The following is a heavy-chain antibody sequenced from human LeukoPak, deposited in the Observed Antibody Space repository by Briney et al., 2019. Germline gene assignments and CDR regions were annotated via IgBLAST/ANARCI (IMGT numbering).Heavy chain of an antibody. Sequence: QPGGSLRLSCAASGFTFSSYYMKWVRQAPGKGLEWVSYISSSSSTIYYADSVKGRFTISRDNAKNSLYLQMNSLRAEDTAVYYCARELVAGGYWGQGTLVTVSS. CDR2: ISSSSSTI. J-gene: IGHJ4*02. CDR1: GFTFSSYY. V-gene: IGHV3-48*01. CDR3: ARELVAGGY. D-gene: IGHD2-2*01.